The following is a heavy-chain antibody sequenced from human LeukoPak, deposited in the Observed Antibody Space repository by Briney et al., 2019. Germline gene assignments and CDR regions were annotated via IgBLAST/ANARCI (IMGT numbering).Heavy chain of an antibody. D-gene: IGHD3-22*01. Sequence: TGGSLRLSCAASGFTFSSYAMSWVRQAPGKGLEWVSAISGSGGSTYYADSVKGRFTISRDNSKNTLYLQMNSLRAEDTAVYYCARKNCYDSSGYIPDAFDIWGQGTMVTVSS. CDR2: ISGSGGST. J-gene: IGHJ3*02. CDR3: ARKNCYDSSGYIPDAFDI. CDR1: GFTFSSYA. V-gene: IGHV3-23*01.